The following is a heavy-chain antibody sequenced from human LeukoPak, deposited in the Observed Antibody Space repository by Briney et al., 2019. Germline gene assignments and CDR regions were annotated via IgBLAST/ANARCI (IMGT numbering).Heavy chain of an antibody. CDR2: INQDGSEK. CDR1: GFTFSSYW. CDR3: ARKTWGSPQGYMDV. Sequence: GGSLRLSCTASGFTFSSYWMNWVRQAPGTGLEWVANINQDGSEKYSVDSVRGRFTIFRDNAKNSLYLQMNSLRAEDTAVYYCARKTWGSPQGYMDVWGKGTSVTVSS. J-gene: IGHJ6*03. V-gene: IGHV3-7*01. D-gene: IGHD3-16*01.